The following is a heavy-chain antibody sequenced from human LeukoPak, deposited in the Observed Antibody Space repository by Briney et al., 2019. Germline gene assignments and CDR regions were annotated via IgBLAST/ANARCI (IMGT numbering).Heavy chain of an antibody. D-gene: IGHD3-3*01. CDR3: ARHSNYDFWSGYYSPNFDY. Sequence: SETLSLTCAVSGYSISSGYYWGWIRQPPGKGLEWIGSIYHSGSTYYNPSLKSRVTISVDTSQNQFSLKLSSVTAADTAVYYCARHSNYDFWSGYYSPNFDYWGQGTLVTVSS. V-gene: IGHV4-38-2*01. CDR1: GYSISSGYY. J-gene: IGHJ4*02. CDR2: IYHSGST.